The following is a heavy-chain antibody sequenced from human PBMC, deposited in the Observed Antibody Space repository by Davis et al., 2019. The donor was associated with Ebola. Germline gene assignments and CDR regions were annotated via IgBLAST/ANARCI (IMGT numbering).Heavy chain of an antibody. CDR3: AKGYDFWSGYPDY. CDR1: GFTFSSYA. J-gene: IGHJ4*02. D-gene: IGHD3-3*01. V-gene: IGHV3-23*01. CDR2: ISGSGGST. Sequence: GGSLRLSCAASGFTFSSYAMSWVPQAPGKGLEWVSAISGSGGSTYYADSVKGRFTISRDNSKNTLYLQMNSLRAEDTAVYYCAKGYDFWSGYPDYWGQGTLVTVSS.